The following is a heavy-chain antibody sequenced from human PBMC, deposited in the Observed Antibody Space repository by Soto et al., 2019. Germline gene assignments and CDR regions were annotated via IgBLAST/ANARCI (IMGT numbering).Heavy chain of an antibody. Sequence: QVQLVESGGGVVQPGRSLRLSCAASGFTFTTYGIHWVRQAPGKGLEWVAVISSDGSKKYYADSVKGRFTISRDNSKNTVSLRMNSLRADDTAVYYCAKERMGYYYGMDVWGQGTTVVVSS. CDR1: GFTFTTYG. V-gene: IGHV3-30*18. CDR2: ISSDGSKK. J-gene: IGHJ6*02. D-gene: IGHD2-15*01. CDR3: AKERMGYYYGMDV.